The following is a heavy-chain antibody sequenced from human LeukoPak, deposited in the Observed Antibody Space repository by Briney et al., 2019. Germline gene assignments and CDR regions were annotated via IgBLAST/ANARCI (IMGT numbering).Heavy chain of an antibody. V-gene: IGHV5-51*01. Sequence: GESLKISCKGSGYTFTSYWIGWVRQMPGKGLEWMGIIYPGDSDTRYSPSFQGQVTISADKSISTAYLQWSSLKASDTAMYYCARGDYYDSSGYPSFDPWGQGTLVTVSS. CDR3: ARGDYYDSSGYPSFDP. CDR2: IYPGDSDT. CDR1: GYTFTSYW. D-gene: IGHD3-22*01. J-gene: IGHJ5*02.